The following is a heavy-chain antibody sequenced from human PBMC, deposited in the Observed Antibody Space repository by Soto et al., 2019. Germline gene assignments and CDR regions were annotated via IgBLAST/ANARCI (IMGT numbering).Heavy chain of an antibody. CDR1: GYSISSGYY. Sequence: PSETLSLTCAVSGYSISSGYYWGWIRQPPGRGLEWIGSFSHSGTTYYNPSLRSRVTISIDTSNNQFSLKLSSVTAADTAVYYCASASGGNSGWGLWSDPWGRGTMVTVYS. D-gene: IGHD2-21*02. CDR2: FSHSGTT. CDR3: ASASGGNSGWGLWSDP. J-gene: IGHJ5*02. V-gene: IGHV4-38-2*01.